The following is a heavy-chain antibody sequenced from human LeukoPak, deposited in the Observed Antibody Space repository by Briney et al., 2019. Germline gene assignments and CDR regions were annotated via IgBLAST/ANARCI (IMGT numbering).Heavy chain of an antibody. CDR2: VRSVAAGGAT. V-gene: IGHV3-15*01. Sequence: PGGSLRLSRAASGFTFTDAWMSWVRQAPGKGLEWVGRVRSVAAGGATEYAAPVEGRFIISRDDSKHTLSLQMDSLEIEDTAVYFCVTDTVVPLAQIDHWGQGTLVTVSS. CDR1: GFTFTDAW. CDR3: VTDTVVPLAQIDH. D-gene: IGHD2-15*01. J-gene: IGHJ4*02.